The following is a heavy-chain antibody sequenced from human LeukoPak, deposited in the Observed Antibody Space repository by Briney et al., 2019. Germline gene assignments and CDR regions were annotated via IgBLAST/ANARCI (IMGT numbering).Heavy chain of an antibody. D-gene: IGHD2-2*01. V-gene: IGHV3-7*01. CDR2: IKQDGSEK. CDR1: GFAVSSNY. Sequence: GGSLRLSCAASGFAVSSNYMSWVRQAPGKGLEWVANIKQDGSEKYYVDSVKGRFTISRDNAKNSLYLQMNSLRAEDTAVYYCARDLFSSSTSRRRNDAFDIWGQGTMVTVSS. CDR3: ARDLFSSSTSRRRNDAFDI. J-gene: IGHJ3*02.